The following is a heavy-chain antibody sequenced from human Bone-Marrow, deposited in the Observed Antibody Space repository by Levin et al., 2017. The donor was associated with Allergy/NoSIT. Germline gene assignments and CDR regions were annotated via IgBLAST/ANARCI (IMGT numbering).Heavy chain of an antibody. J-gene: IGHJ4*02. D-gene: IGHD2-15*01. V-gene: IGHV4-39*01. CDR3: ARQVIVVVVAAHRSFDY. CDR1: GGSISSSSYY. Sequence: SQTLSLTCTVSGGSISSSSYYWGWIRQPPGKGLEWIGSIYYSGSTYYNPSLKSRVTISVDTSKNQFSLKLSSVTAADTAVYYCARQVIVVVVAAHRSFDYWGQGTLVTVSS. CDR2: IYYSGST.